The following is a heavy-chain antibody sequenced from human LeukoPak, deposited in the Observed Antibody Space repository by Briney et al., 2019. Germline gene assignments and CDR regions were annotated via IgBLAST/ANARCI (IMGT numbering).Heavy chain of an antibody. J-gene: IGHJ4*02. D-gene: IGHD7-27*01. V-gene: IGHV3-21*01. CDR3: ASLPITGDTLDY. Sequence: GGSLRLSCAASGFTFSSYWMNWVRQAPGKGLEWVSSISSSSSYIYYADSVKGRFTISRDNAKNSLYLQMNSLRAEDTAVYYCASLPITGDTLDYWGQGTLVTVSS. CDR1: GFTFSSYW. CDR2: ISSSSSYI.